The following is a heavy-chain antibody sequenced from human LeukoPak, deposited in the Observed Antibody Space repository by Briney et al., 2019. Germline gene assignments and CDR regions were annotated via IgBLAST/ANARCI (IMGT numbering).Heavy chain of an antibody. CDR1: GYTFTSYG. D-gene: IGHD6-13*01. CDR3: ARDLDSSSSDY. V-gene: IGHV1-18*01. Sequence: WASVKVSCKASGYTFTSYGISWVRQAPGQGLEWMGWISAYNGNTNYAQKLQGRVTMTTDTSTSTAYMVLRSLRSDDTAVYYCARDLDSSSSDYWGQETLVTVSS. CDR2: ISAYNGNT. J-gene: IGHJ4*02.